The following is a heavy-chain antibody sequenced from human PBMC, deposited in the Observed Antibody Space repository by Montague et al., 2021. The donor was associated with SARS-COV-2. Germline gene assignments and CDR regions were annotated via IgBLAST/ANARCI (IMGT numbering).Heavy chain of an antibody. V-gene: IGHV4-34*01. CDR1: GGPFSGYY. Sequence: SETLSLTCAVYGGPFSGYYWSWIRQPPGKGLEWIGEINHSGSANYNPSLKSRVTISVDTSKNQFSLKLSSVTAADTAVYYCARSGWEELVRARYYYCGMDDWGQGTTVTVSS. CDR2: INHSGSA. J-gene: IGHJ6*02. D-gene: IGHD6-6*01. CDR3: ARSGWEELVRARYYYCGMDD.